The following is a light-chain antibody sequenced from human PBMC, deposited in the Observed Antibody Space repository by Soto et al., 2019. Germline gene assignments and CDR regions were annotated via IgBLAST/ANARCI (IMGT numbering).Light chain of an antibody. CDR1: QSVITN. CDR3: QQYNNWPTT. J-gene: IGKJ1*01. CDR2: AAS. V-gene: IGKV3-15*01. Sequence: EIMVTQSPATLSLSQGERATLSCRASQSVITNLAWYQQKSGQAPRLLIYAASTRATDIPARFSGSGSGTEFTLTISNLQSEDFVVYYCQQYNNWPTTFGQGTKVDIK.